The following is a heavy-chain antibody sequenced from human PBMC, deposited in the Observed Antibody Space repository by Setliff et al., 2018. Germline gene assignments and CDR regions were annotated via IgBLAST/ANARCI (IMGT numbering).Heavy chain of an antibody. J-gene: IGHJ3*02. Sequence: SVKVSCKSSGGTLRSYAISWVRQAPGQGLEWMGGIIPIFGTANYAQKFQGRVTITTDESTSTAYMELSSLRSEDTAVYYCAREGNYDYVWGSYRDDAFDIWGQGTMVTVSS. D-gene: IGHD3-16*02. V-gene: IGHV1-69*05. CDR3: AREGNYDYVWGSYRDDAFDI. CDR2: IIPIFGTA. CDR1: GGTLRSYA.